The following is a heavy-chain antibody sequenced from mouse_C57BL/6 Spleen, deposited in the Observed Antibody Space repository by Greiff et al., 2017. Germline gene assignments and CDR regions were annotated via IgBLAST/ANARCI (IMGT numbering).Heavy chain of an antibody. CDR2: ISYDGSN. J-gene: IGHJ2*01. D-gene: IGHD4-1*01. Sequence: EVQLQQSGPGLVKPSQSLSLTCSVTGYSITSGYYWNWIRQFPGNKLEWMGYISYDGSNNYNPSLKNRISITRDTSKNQFFLKLNSVTTENTATYYGERVGSGTEYYFDYWGQGTTLTVSS. CDR1: GYSITSGYY. V-gene: IGHV3-6*01. CDR3: ERVGSGTEYYFDY.